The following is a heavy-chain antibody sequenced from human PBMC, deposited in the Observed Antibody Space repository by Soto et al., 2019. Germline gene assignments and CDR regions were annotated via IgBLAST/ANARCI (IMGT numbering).Heavy chain of an antibody. CDR2: MNPNSGNT. CDR1: GYTITSYD. J-gene: IGHJ6*02. D-gene: IGHD6-13*01. V-gene: IGHV1-8*01. CDR3: ARDGRIGAAGRLYCYYYGMDV. Sequence: ASVKVSCKASGYTITSYDINWVRQATGQGLEWMGWMNPNSGNTGYAQKFQGRVTMTRNTSISTAYMELSSLRSEDTAVYYCARDGRIGAAGRLYCYYYGMDVWGQGTTVTAP.